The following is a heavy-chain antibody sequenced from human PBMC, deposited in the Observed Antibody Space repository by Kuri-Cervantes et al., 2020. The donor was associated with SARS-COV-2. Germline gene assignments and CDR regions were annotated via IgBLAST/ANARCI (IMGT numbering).Heavy chain of an antibody. CDR3: ARDEGPYYDILTGYYWEVSSYDI. CDR2: IKCDGSEK. D-gene: IGHD3-9*01. V-gene: IGHV3-52*01. CDR1: GFTFSSSW. Sequence: GESLKISCAASGFTFSSSWMHWVCQAPEKGLEWVADIKCDGSEKYYADSVKGRFTISRDNAKNSLYLQMNSLRAEDTAVYYCARDEGPYYDILTGYYWEVSSYDIWGQGTMVTVSS. J-gene: IGHJ3*02.